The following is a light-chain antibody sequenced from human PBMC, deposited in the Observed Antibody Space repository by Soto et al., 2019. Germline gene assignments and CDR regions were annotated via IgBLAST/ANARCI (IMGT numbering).Light chain of an antibody. CDR2: DAS. CDR1: QSVTSNY. CDR3: QQYGSSPPLYK. Sequence: EIVLTQSPGTLSLSPGERATLSCRASQSVTSNYLAWYQQKHGQAPRLLIYDASSRATGIPDRFSGSGSGTDFTLTISSLEPEDFAVYYCQQYGSSPPLYKFGQGTKLEIK. V-gene: IGKV3-20*01. J-gene: IGKJ2*01.